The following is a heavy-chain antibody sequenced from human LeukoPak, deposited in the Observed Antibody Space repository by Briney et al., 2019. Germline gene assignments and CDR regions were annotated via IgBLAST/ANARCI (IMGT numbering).Heavy chain of an antibody. CDR3: ARDRNKGYSYGDGFDI. J-gene: IGHJ3*02. CDR2: IYYSGSA. D-gene: IGHD5-18*01. CDR1: GGSISNYY. V-gene: IGHV4-59*01. Sequence: SETLSLTCTVSGGSISNYYWSWIRQPPGKGLEWLGYIYYSGSANYNTSLKSRVTISVDTSKNQFSLKLSSVTAADTAVYYCARDRNKGYSYGDGFDIWGQGTMVTVSS.